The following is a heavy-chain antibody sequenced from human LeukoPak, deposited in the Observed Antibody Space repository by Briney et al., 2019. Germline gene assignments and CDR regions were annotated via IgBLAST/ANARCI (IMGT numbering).Heavy chain of an antibody. D-gene: IGHD5-18*01. CDR1: GGPISSSSYY. Sequence: SETLPLTCTVSGGPISSSSYYWGWIRQPPGKGLEWIGSIYYSGCTYYNPSLKSRVSISVDTSKNQFSLTLSSVTAADAAVYYCARVSGYSYGGVQTFDYWGQGTLVTVSS. V-gene: IGHV4-39*07. CDR2: IYYSGCT. J-gene: IGHJ4*02. CDR3: ARVSGYSYGGVQTFDY.